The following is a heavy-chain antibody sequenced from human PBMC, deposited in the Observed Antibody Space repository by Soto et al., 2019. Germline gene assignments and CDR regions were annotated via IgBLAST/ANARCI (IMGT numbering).Heavy chain of an antibody. CDR3: ARDTRTYYDFWSGSTDY. J-gene: IGHJ4*02. Sequence: GGSLRLSCAASGFTFSSYAMHWVRQAPGKGLEWVAVISYDGSNKYYADSVKGRFTISRDNSKNPLYLQMNSLRAEDTAVYYCARDTRTYYDFWSGSTDYWGQGTLVTVSS. D-gene: IGHD3-3*01. V-gene: IGHV3-30-3*01. CDR2: ISYDGSNK. CDR1: GFTFSSYA.